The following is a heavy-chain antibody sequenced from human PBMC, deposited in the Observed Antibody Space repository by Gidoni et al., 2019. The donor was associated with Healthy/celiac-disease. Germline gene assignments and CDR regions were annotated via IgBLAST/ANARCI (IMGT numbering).Heavy chain of an antibody. Sequence: QVQLVESGGGEVQPGRSLRLSWAASGFTFSSYAMHGVRQAPGKGLEWVAVISYDGSNKYYADSVKGRFTISRDNSKNTLYLQMNSLRAEDTAVYYCASSWYDFDYWGQGTLVTVSS. D-gene: IGHD6-13*01. CDR3: ASSWYDFDY. V-gene: IGHV3-30*04. J-gene: IGHJ4*02. CDR2: ISYDGSNK. CDR1: GFTFSSYA.